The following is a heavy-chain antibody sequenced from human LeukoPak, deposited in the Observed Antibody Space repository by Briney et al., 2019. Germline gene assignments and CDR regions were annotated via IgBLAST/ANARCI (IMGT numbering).Heavy chain of an antibody. D-gene: IGHD3-22*01. Sequence: KVSCKASGYSFPNYGVSWVRQMPGKGLEWMGRIDPSDSYTNYSPSFQGHVTISADKSISTAYLQWSSLKASDTAMYYCARVQGGYYDSSGYYSVDYWGQGTLVTVSS. CDR1: GYSFPNYG. V-gene: IGHV5-10-1*01. CDR3: ARVQGGYYDSSGYYSVDY. CDR2: IDPSDSYT. J-gene: IGHJ4*02.